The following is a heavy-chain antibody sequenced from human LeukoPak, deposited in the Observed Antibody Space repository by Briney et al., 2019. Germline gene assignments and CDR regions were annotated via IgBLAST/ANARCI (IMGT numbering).Heavy chain of an antibody. D-gene: IGHD6-19*01. CDR1: GFTFGDYA. J-gene: IGHJ4*02. CDR2: IRNRVYGGST. Sequence: GGSLRLSCTTSGFTFGDYAMSWFRQAPGKGLEWVAFIRNRVYGGSTEYAASVKGGFTISRDDSKSIAYLQMNSLKIEDTAIYYCTRDRRAQSSGWYVPDFDCWGQGTLVTVSS. V-gene: IGHV3-49*03. CDR3: TRDRRAQSSGWYVPDFDC.